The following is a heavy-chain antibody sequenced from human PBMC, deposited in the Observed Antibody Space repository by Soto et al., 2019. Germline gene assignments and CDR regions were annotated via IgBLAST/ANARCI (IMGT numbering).Heavy chain of an antibody. CDR3: AKSSVRGIKHS. D-gene: IGHD3-10*01. CDR2: ISFSGSA. CDR1: GDSLSRGGYY. J-gene: IGHJ4*02. Sequence: QVQLQESGPGLVKPSQTLSLTCTVSGDSLSRGGYYWSWIRQHPGKGLEWIGYISFSGSAYYNPSLKSRVTMSIDTSKNQFSLRLTSLTAADTAVYYCAKSSVRGIKHSWGQGTLAIVSS. V-gene: IGHV4-31*03.